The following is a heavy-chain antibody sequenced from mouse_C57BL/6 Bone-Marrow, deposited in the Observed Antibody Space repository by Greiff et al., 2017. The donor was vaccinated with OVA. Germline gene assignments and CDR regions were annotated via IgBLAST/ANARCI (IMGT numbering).Heavy chain of an antibody. J-gene: IGHJ2*01. Sequence: EVQLQQSGPELVKPGASVKISCKASGYTFTDYYMNWVKQSHGKSLEWIGDINPNNGGTSYNQKFKGKATLTVDKSSSTAYMELRSLTSEDSAVYYCARRRLYYDYEDYWGQGTTLTVSS. D-gene: IGHD2-4*01. CDR1: GYTFTDYY. CDR2: INPNNGGT. CDR3: ARRRLYYDYEDY. V-gene: IGHV1-26*01.